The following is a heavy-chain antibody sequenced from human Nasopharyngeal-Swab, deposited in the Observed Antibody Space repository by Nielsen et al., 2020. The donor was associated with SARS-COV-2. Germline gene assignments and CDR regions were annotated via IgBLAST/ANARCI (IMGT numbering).Heavy chain of an antibody. CDR1: GGSFSGYY. J-gene: IGHJ4*02. CDR2: INHSGST. CDR3: ARTSSGRRFDY. D-gene: IGHD6-25*01. Sequence: SETLSLTCAVYGGSFSGYYWSWIRQPPGKGPEWIGEINHSGSTNYNPSLKSRVTISVDTSKNQFSLKLSSVTAADTAVYYCARTSSGRRFDYWGQGTLVTVSS. V-gene: IGHV4-34*01.